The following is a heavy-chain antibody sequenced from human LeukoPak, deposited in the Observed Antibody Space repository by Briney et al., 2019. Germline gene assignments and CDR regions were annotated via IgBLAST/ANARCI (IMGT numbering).Heavy chain of an antibody. D-gene: IGHD3-3*01. V-gene: IGHV1-18*01. CDR2: ISTYNGNT. CDR1: GYTFTSYG. J-gene: IGHJ5*02. CDR3: ARGAHYDFWSGNIFGP. Sequence: GASVKVSCKASGYTFTSYGISWVRQAPGQGLEWMGWISTYNGNTNYAQKLQGRVTMTTDTSTSTAYTELRSLRSDDTAVYYCARGAHYDFWSGNIFGPWGQGTLVTVSS.